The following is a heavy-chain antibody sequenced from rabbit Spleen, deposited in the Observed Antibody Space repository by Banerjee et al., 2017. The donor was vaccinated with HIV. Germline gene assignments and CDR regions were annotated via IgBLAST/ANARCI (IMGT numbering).Heavy chain of an antibody. Sequence: QEQLVESGGGLVQPEGSLTLTCIASGVSFSGSSYMCWVRQAPGKGLEWIACIYAGSSGFTYHASWAKGRFTISKTSSTTVTLQVTSLTAADTATYFCARDSGTSFSSYGMDLWGQGTLVTVS. CDR1: GVSFSGSSY. CDR3: ARDSGTSFSSYGMDL. V-gene: IGHV1S45*01. J-gene: IGHJ6*01. D-gene: IGHD8-1*01. CDR2: IYAGSSGFT.